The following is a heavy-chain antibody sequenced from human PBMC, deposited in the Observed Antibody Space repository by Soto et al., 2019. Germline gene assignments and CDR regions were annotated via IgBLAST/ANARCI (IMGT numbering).Heavy chain of an antibody. CDR3: ARSSPYIVVRKPTGNQDYYGMDV. V-gene: IGHV1-69*13. CDR2: IIPVFGTT. CDR1: GGPFSSYT. J-gene: IGHJ6*02. D-gene: IGHD2-2*01. Sequence: SVKVSCKASGGPFSSYTISWVRQAPGQGLEWMGGIIPVFGTTDYEQKFQGRVTITADGSTSTAYMKLSSLRSADTAVYYCARSSPYIVVRKPTGNQDYYGMDVWGQGTTVTVSS.